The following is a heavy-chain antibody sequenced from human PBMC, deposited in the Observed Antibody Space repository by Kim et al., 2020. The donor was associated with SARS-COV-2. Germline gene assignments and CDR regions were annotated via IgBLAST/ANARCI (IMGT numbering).Heavy chain of an antibody. J-gene: IGHJ6*02. CDR1: GYTFTSYA. D-gene: IGHD3-10*02. CDR3: ARTYVRSAEDYYYGMDV. V-gene: IGHV1-3*01. CDR2: INAGNGNT. Sequence: ASVKVSCKASGYTFTSYAMHWVRQAPGQRLEWMGWINAGNGNTKYSQKFQGRVTITRDTSASTAYMELSSLRSEDTAVYYCARTYVRSAEDYYYGMDVWGQGTTVTVSS.